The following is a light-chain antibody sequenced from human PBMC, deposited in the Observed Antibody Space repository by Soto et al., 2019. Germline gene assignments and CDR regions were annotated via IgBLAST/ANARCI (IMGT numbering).Light chain of an antibody. CDR3: EQYFSTPLT. CDR2: WAS. J-gene: IGKJ4*01. Sequence: DIVMTQSPDSLAVSLGERATINCKSSKSVLYSSNNKNYLAWYQQKPGQPPKLLIYWASTRESGVPDRFSGSGSGTGFTLAISSLQAEDGAVYYCEQYFSTPLTFGGGTKVEIK. CDR1: KSVLYSSNNKNY. V-gene: IGKV4-1*01.